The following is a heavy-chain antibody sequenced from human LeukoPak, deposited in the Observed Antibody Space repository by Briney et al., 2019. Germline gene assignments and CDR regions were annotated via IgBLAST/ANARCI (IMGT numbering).Heavy chain of an antibody. D-gene: IGHD6-19*01. CDR3: AKDSVAVAGTSDFDY. V-gene: IGHV3-9*01. CDR1: GFTFDDYA. Sequence: PGGSLRLSCAASGFTFDDYAMHWVRQAPGKGLEWVSGISWNSGSIGYADSVKGRFTTSRDNAKNSLYLQMNSLRAEDTALYYCAKDSVAVAGTSDFDYWGQGTLVTVSS. J-gene: IGHJ4*02. CDR2: ISWNSGSI.